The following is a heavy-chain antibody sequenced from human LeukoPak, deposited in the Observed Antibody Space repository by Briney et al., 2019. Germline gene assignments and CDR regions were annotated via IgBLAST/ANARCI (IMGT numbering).Heavy chain of an antibody. J-gene: IGHJ4*02. CDR1: GFTFSRFA. V-gene: IGHV3-23*01. Sequence: GGSLRLSCAVSGFTFSRFAMNWVRQAPGKGLEWVSIISNSGTITSYADSVKGRFTISRDNSKNTVYLQMNSLRDEDTALYYCTTESFHFWGQGSLVAASS. CDR2: ISNSGTIT. D-gene: IGHD3-10*01. CDR3: TTESFHF.